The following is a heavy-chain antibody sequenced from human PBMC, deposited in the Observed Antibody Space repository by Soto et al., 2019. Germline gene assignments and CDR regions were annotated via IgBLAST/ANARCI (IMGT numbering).Heavy chain of an antibody. J-gene: IGHJ6*03. V-gene: IGHV1-2*04. CDR2: INPNSGGT. Sequence: QVQLVQSGAEVKKPGASVKVSCKASGYTFTGYYMHWVRQAPGQGLEWMGWINPNSGGTNYAQKFQGWVTMTRDTSISTAYMELSRLRSDDTAVYYCARDRAYYDILTGSYYYYYYMYVWGKGTTVTVSS. CDR1: GYTFTGYY. D-gene: IGHD3-9*01. CDR3: ARDRAYYDILTGSYYYYYYMYV.